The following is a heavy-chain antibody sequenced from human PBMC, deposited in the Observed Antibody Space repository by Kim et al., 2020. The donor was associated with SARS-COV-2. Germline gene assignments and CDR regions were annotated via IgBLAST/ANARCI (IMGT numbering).Heavy chain of an antibody. V-gene: IGHV4-34*01. CDR1: GGSFSGYY. CDR3: ARGPGYSSSWYGARNWFDP. Sequence: SETLSLTCAVYGGSFSGYYWSWIRQPPGTGLEWIGEINHSGSTNYNPSLKSRVTISVDTSKNQFSLKLSSVTAADTAVYYCARGPGYSSSWYGARNWFDPWGQGTLVTVSS. D-gene: IGHD6-13*01. J-gene: IGHJ5*02. CDR2: INHSGST.